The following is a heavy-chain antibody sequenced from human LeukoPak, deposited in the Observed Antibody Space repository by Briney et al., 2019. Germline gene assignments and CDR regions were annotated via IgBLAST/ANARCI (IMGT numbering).Heavy chain of an antibody. CDR1: GFTVSGNY. CDR3: ARGFSSWYPFDY. D-gene: IGHD6-13*01. CDR2: INWNGGST. V-gene: IGHV3-20*04. Sequence: GSLRLSCAVSGFTVSGNYMSWIRQAPGKGLEWVSGINWNGGSTGYADSVKGRSTISRDNAKNSLYLQMTSLRAEDTALYYCARGFSSWYPFDYWGQGTLVTVSS. J-gene: IGHJ4*02.